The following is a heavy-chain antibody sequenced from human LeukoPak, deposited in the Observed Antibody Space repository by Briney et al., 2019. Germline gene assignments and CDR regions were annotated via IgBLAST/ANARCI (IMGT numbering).Heavy chain of an antibody. CDR2: IYYSGST. CDR1: GGSISSSSYY. Sequence: PSETLSLTCTVSGGSISSSSYYWGWIRQPPGKGLEWIGSIYYSGSTYYNPSLKSRVTISVDTSKNQFSLKLSSVTAADTAVYYCAGSIVGATRGFDPWGQGTLVTVSS. V-gene: IGHV4-39*01. CDR3: AGSIVGATRGFDP. D-gene: IGHD1-26*01. J-gene: IGHJ5*02.